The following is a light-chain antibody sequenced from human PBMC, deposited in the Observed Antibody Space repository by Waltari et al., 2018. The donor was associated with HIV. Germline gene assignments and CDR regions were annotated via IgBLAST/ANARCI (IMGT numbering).Light chain of an antibody. Sequence: QSVVTQPPSVSGTPGQTVTISCSGSTSNIGIKTVNWYQHLPGTAPKRLIYGNYQRPSGVPDRCSASKSGTSASLAISWLQSEDEADYYCASWDASLNGWVFGGGTKLTVL. CDR1: TSNIGIKT. CDR3: ASWDASLNGWV. J-gene: IGLJ3*02. CDR2: GNY. V-gene: IGLV1-44*01.